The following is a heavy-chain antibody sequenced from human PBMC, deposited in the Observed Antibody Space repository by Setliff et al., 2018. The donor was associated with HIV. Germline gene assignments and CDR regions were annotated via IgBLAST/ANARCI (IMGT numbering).Heavy chain of an antibody. CDR2: IGSYSGYT. V-gene: IGHV1-18*04. CDR3: VRGHCNSDKCWYTWFDP. Sequence: ASVKVSCKASGYTFTGYYMHWVRQAPGQGLEWMGWIGSYSGYTIYAQKFQDRLTMTTDTSTTTASMELRSLRSDDTAVYYCVRGHCNSDKCWYTWFDPWGQGTLVTVSS. D-gene: IGHD2-2*01. J-gene: IGHJ5*02. CDR1: GYTFTGYY.